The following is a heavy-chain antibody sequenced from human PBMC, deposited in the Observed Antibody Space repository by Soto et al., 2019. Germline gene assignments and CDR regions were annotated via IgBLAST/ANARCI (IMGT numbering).Heavy chain of an antibody. CDR2: IWHDGNNK. Sequence: GGSLRLSCAASGFTFSNYGMHWVRQAPGKGLEWVAIIWHDGNNKYYADSVRGRFIISRDNSKNRLYLQMNSLRAEDTAVYYCASALVGASDSYGLDVWGQGTPVTVSS. J-gene: IGHJ6*02. CDR1: GFTFSNYG. CDR3: ASALVGASDSYGLDV. D-gene: IGHD1-26*01. V-gene: IGHV3-33*01.